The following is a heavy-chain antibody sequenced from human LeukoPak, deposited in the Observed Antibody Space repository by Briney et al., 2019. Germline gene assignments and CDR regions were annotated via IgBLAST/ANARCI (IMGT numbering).Heavy chain of an antibody. CDR3: AKSRGYGMDV. J-gene: IGHJ6*02. V-gene: IGHV3-48*01. D-gene: IGHD2-2*01. CDR2: ISSSSSTI. Sequence: GGSLRLSCAASGFTFSSYSMNWVRQAPGKGLEWVSYISSSSSTIYYADSVKGRVTISRDNSKNTVYLEMNSLRAEDTAIYYCAKSRGYGMDVWGQGTTVIVSS. CDR1: GFTFSSYS.